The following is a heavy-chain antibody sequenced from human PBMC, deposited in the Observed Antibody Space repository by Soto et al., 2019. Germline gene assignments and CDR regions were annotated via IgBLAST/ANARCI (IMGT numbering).Heavy chain of an antibody. CDR2: ITGSGGAT. V-gene: IGHV3-23*01. CDR3: AKEYTSISRGFFDY. J-gene: IGHJ4*02. CDR1: GFTFSNYA. Sequence: PGGSLRLSCAASGFTFSNYAMNWVRQAPGKGLEWVSGITGSGGATFYADSVKGRFTISRDNSKNTVYLQVNSVRADDTAVYYCAKEYTSISRGFFDYWARGSLVTVSS. D-gene: IGHD2-2*01.